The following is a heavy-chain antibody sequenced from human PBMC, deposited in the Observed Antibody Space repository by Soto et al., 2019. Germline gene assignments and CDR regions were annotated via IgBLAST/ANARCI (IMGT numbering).Heavy chain of an antibody. D-gene: IGHD3-10*01. CDR2: IYWDDDK. V-gene: IGHV2-5*02. CDR3: AHRRDYYGSWNEGVFDY. CDR1: GFSLRTNGVG. Sequence: QITLKESGPTRVRPTQTLTLTCTFSGFSLRTNGVGVGWIRQPPGKALEWLVFIYWDDDKRYNPSLKTRLTIAKDTHIEQVVLTMTNMDPVDTATYYCAHRRDYYGSWNEGVFDYWGQGVLVTVSS. J-gene: IGHJ4*02.